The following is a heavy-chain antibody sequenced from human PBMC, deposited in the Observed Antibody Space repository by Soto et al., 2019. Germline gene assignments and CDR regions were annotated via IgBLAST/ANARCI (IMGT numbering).Heavy chain of an antibody. J-gene: IGHJ5*01. D-gene: IGHD6-19*01. CDR3: AKESYGRGWTLDS. Sequence: DVQLLESGGGVVQSGGSLRLSCSASGFTFSDYSMHWVRQAPGKGLEWVSAISGGGGNTYYAGSVNGRFTISRDNSRNTLYLEMNSVRSADRALSYCAKESYGRGWTLDSWGHGTRATVSS. V-gene: IGHV3-23*01. CDR1: GFTFSDYS. CDR2: ISGGGGNT.